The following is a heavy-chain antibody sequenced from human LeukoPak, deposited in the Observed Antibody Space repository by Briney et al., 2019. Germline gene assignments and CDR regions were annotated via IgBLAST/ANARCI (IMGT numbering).Heavy chain of an antibody. Sequence: ASVTVSCKASGYTFTDYFIHWVRQAPGQGLDWMGRINPNSGGTNYAQKLQGRVTMTTDTSTSTAYMELRSLRSDDTAVYYCARDFQDFGVVIRYYYGMDVWGQGTTVTVSS. J-gene: IGHJ6*02. CDR1: GYTFTDYF. CDR2: INPNSGGT. V-gene: IGHV1-2*06. D-gene: IGHD3-3*01. CDR3: ARDFQDFGVVIRYYYGMDV.